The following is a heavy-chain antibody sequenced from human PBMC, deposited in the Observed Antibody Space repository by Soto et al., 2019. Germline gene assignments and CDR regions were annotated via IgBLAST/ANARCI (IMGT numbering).Heavy chain of an antibody. Sequence: EVQLLESGGGLVQPGGSLRLSCAASGFTFSNYAMTWVRQAPGKGLEWVSTISGGGDGTFYADSVKGRFTISRDNSRNTVYLQMNSLRAEDTAVYYCAKKGLGSLTSYCNSGECHYDFDIWGQGTMVTVSS. CDR2: ISGGGDGT. CDR1: GFTFSNYA. D-gene: IGHD2-21*01. CDR3: AKKGLGSLTSYCNSGECHYDFDI. J-gene: IGHJ3*02. V-gene: IGHV3-23*01.